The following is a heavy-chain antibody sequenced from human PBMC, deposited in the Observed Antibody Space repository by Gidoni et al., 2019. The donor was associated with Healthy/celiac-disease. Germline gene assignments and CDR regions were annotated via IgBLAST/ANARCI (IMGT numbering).Heavy chain of an antibody. V-gene: IGHV4-59*01. CDR2: IYYSGST. CDR1: GGSISSYY. J-gene: IGHJ4*02. Sequence: QVQLQESGPGLVKPSETLSLTCTVSGGSISSYYWSWIRQPPGKGLAWIGYIYYSGSTNYNPSLKSRVTISVDTSKNQFSLKLSSVTAADTAVYYCAREGRYDFWSGPSYYYFDYWGQGTLVTVSS. CDR3: AREGRYDFWSGPSYYYFDY. D-gene: IGHD3-3*01.